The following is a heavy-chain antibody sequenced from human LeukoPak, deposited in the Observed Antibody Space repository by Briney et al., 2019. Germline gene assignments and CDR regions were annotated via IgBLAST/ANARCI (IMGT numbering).Heavy chain of an antibody. CDR2: ISSSGSTI. CDR3: AKERSYYDSSGEFDY. J-gene: IGHJ4*02. D-gene: IGHD3-22*01. V-gene: IGHV3-11*04. Sequence: KPGGSLRLSCAASGFTFSDYYTSWISQAPGKGLEWVSYISSSGSTIYYADSVKGRFTISRDNAKNSLYLQMNSLRAEDTAVYYCAKERSYYDSSGEFDYWGQGTLVTVSS. CDR1: GFTFSDYY.